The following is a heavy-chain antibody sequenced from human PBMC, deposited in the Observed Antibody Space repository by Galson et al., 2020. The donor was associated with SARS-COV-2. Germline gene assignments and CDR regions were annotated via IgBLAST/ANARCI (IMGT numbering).Heavy chain of an antibody. V-gene: IGHV3-30*04. CDR1: GFTFSSYA. CDR2: ISYDGSYE. D-gene: IGHD3-16*02. CDR3: ASGDMITSGGVIAEYYFDY. J-gene: IGHJ4*02. Sequence: GGSLRLSCAASGFTFSSYAMHWVRQAPGKGLEWVAVISYDGSYENYADSVKGRFTLSRDNSKNTLYLQMNSLRADDTATYYCASGDMITSGGVIAEYYFDYWGQGTLVTVSS.